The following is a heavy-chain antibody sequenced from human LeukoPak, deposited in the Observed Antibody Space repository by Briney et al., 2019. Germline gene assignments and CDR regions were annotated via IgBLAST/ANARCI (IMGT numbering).Heavy chain of an antibody. CDR3: VRGWWGTDYGWTNWFDP. CDR1: GYTFTSYY. CDR2: INPSDCST. V-gene: IGHV1-46*01. D-gene: IGHD4-17*01. Sequence: ASVKVSCKASGYTFTSYYMNWLRQAPGQGLEWMGKINPSDCSTDCAQNFQGRVTMTRDTSTSTVYMELSRLRSEDTAVYYCVRGWWGTDYGWTNWFDPWGQGTLVTVSS. J-gene: IGHJ5*02.